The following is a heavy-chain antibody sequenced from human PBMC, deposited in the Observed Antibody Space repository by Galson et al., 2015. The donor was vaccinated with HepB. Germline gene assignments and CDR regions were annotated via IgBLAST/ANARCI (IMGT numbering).Heavy chain of an antibody. CDR3: ATYSYGYGVGFDY. J-gene: IGHJ4*02. V-gene: IGHV3-30*04. Sequence: SLRLSCAASGFTFSSYAMHWVRQAPGKGLEWVAVISYDVSNKYYADSVRGRFTISRDNSKNTLYLQMNSLRAEDTAVHYCATYSYGYGVGFDYWGQGTLVTVSS. CDR2: ISYDVSNK. CDR1: GFTFSSYA. D-gene: IGHD5-18*01.